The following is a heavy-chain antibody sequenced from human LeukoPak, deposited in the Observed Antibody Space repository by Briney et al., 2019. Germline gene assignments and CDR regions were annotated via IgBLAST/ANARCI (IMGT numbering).Heavy chain of an antibody. CDR1: GGSFSGYY. Sequence: SETLSLTCAVYGGSFSGYYWSWIRQPPGKGLEWIGEINHSGSTNYNPSLKSRVTISVDTSKNQFSLKLSSVTAADTAVYYCARAIKYSRFDLWGRGTLVTVSS. D-gene: IGHD5-12*01. CDR2: INHSGST. J-gene: IGHJ2*01. CDR3: ARAIKYSRFDL. V-gene: IGHV4-34*01.